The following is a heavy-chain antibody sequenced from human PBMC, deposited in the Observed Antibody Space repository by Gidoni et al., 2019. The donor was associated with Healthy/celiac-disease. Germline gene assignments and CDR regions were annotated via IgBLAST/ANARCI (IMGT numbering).Heavy chain of an antibody. D-gene: IGHD5-18*01. Sequence: QVQLVQSGAEVKKPGSSVQVSCKASGGTFSRYAISWLRQAPGQGLEWMGGIIPIFGTANYAQKFQGRVTITADESTSTAYMELSSLRSEDTAVYYCARTPDSYTAMVFYYFDYWGQGTLVTVSS. CDR2: IIPIFGTA. V-gene: IGHV1-69*01. J-gene: IGHJ4*02. CDR1: GGTFSRYA. CDR3: ARTPDSYTAMVFYYFDY.